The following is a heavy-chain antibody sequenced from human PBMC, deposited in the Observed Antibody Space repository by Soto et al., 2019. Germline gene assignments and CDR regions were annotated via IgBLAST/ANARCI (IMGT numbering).Heavy chain of an antibody. J-gene: IGHJ3*02. Sequence: ASVKVSCKTPGYTFTNYGISWVRQAPGQGLERMGWISAHTGNTNYAQKFQGRVTMTTDTSTSTAYMELRSLRSDDTAVYYCARVLGYNSSWWRHTAFDIWGQGTMVTVS. CDR1: GYTFTNYG. D-gene: IGHD6-13*01. V-gene: IGHV1-18*01. CDR3: ARVLGYNSSWWRHTAFDI. CDR2: ISAHTGNT.